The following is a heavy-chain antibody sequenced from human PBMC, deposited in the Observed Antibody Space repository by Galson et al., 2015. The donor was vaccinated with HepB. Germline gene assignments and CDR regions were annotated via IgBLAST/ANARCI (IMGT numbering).Heavy chain of an antibody. V-gene: IGHV3-30*18. J-gene: IGHJ4*02. CDR2: ISYDGSNK. Sequence: SLRLSCAASGFTFSSYGMHWVRQAPGKGLEWVAVISYDGSNKYYADSVKGRFTISRDNSKNTLYLQMNSLRAEDTAVYYCAKDLPLWFGELRGVDYWGQGTLVTVSS. D-gene: IGHD3-10*01. CDR3: AKDLPLWFGELRGVDY. CDR1: GFTFSSYG.